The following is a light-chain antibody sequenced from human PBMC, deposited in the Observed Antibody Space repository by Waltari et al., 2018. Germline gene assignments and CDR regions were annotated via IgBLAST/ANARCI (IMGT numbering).Light chain of an antibody. V-gene: IGLV2-14*03. CDR2: DGS. CDR1: SSDVGGYNY. CDR3: SSYTSSSTLWV. Sequence: QSALTQPASVSGSPGQSITISCTGTSSDVGGYNYVSWYQKHPGKAPKLMIYDGSNRPSGVSNRFSGSKSGNTASLTISGLQAEDEADYYCSSYTSSSTLWVFGGGTKLTVL. J-gene: IGLJ3*02.